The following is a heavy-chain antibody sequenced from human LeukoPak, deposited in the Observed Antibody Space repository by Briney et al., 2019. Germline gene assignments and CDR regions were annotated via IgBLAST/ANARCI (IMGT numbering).Heavy chain of an antibody. D-gene: IGHD3-3*01. V-gene: IGHV1-18*01. CDR1: GYTFTSYG. CDR3: ARDHVLFGVVPRQYYYYGMDV. J-gene: IGHJ6*02. Sequence: ASVKVSCKASGYTFTSYGISWVRQAPGQGLEWMGWISAYNGNTNYAQKLQGRVTMATDTSTSTAYMELRSLRSDDTAVYYCARDHVLFGVVPRQYYYYGMDVWGQGTTVTVSS. CDR2: ISAYNGNT.